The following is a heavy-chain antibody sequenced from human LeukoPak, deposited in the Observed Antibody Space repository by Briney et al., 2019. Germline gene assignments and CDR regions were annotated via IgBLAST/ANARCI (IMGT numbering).Heavy chain of an antibody. J-gene: IGHJ4*02. CDR3: ATDKGAAPEERADY. Sequence: PGGSLRLSCAASGFIVSTNYMSWVRQAPGKGLEWVSVIYSGGSTYYPDSVKGRFTISRDNSKNTLYLQMNSLRAEDTAVYYCATDKGAAPEERADYWGQGTLVTVSS. D-gene: IGHD1-14*01. CDR2: IYSGGST. V-gene: IGHV3-66*01. CDR1: GFIVSTNY.